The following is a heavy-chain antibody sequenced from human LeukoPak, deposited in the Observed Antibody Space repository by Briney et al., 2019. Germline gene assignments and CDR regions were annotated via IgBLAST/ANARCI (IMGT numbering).Heavy chain of an antibody. D-gene: IGHD3-22*01. CDR2: ISGSGGST. J-gene: IGHJ3*02. Sequence: GGSLRLACAASGFTLSTYGMSWVRQAPGKGLEWVSAISGSGGSTYYADSEKGRFTIPRDNAENSLYLQMNSLRAEDTAVYYCARVLRYDNSGHDSFDIWGQGTMVIVSS. CDR3: ARVLRYDNSGHDSFDI. V-gene: IGHV3-23*01. CDR1: GFTLSTYG.